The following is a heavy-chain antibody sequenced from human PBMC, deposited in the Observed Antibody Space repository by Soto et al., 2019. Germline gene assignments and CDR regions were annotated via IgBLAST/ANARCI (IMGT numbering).Heavy chain of an antibody. CDR2: IYYSGST. CDR3: ARMDYGDCVRTSDY. CDR1: GGSISSGGYY. Sequence: QVQLQESGPGLVKPSQTLSLTCTVSGGSISSGGYYWSWIRQHPGKGLEWIGYIYYSGSTYYNPSLKSRGTISADTSTNQFSLKLSSVTAADTAVYYCARMDYGDCVRTSDYWGQGTLVTVSS. V-gene: IGHV4-31*03. J-gene: IGHJ4*02. D-gene: IGHD4-17*01.